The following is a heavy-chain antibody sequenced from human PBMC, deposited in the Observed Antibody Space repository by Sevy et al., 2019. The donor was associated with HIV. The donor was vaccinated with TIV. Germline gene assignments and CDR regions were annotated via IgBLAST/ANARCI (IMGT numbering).Heavy chain of an antibody. Sequence: GGSLRLSCTASGFTFSNHAMHWARQGPGKGPEWVAFIRNDGSHEYYADSVKGRFTISRDNSKNTLYLQMNSLRPEDTAVYYCARDRKVLLVVYAIPFDAFDIWGQGTMVTVSS. D-gene: IGHD2-8*02. CDR2: IRNDGSHE. V-gene: IGHV3-30*02. CDR1: GFTFSNHA. CDR3: ARDRKVLLVVYAIPFDAFDI. J-gene: IGHJ3*02.